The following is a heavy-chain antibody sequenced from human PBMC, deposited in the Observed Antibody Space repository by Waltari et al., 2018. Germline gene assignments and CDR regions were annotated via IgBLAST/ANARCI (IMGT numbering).Heavy chain of an antibody. CDR1: VHSFTTHA. Sequence: QVQLVQSGAEVKKPGASVKVSCKASVHSFTTHAIHWVRQAPGQGLEYMGCITGGSGDTRYSQKFQGRVTFTRDTSASTGYMEVSSLTSEDTAVYYCATEVWGSFNWFDPWGQGTLVTVSP. V-gene: IGHV1-3*01. CDR2: ITGGSGDT. J-gene: IGHJ5*02. CDR3: ATEVWGSFNWFDP. D-gene: IGHD6-6*01.